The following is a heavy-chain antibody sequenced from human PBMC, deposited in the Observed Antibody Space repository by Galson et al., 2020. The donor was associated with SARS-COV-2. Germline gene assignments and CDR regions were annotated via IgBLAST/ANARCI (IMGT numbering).Heavy chain of an antibody. CDR1: GFTFSKYG. Sequence: GESLKISCAASGFTFSKYGMHWVRQAPGKGLDWVAAISYDGSNKYYADSVKGRFTISRDNSKDTLYLQMDSLRADDTALYYCAKRGEAREPNLWNFDLWGRGTLVSVSS. CDR2: ISYDGSNK. CDR3: AKRGEAREPNLWNFDL. D-gene: IGHD1-26*01. J-gene: IGHJ2*01. V-gene: IGHV3-30*18.